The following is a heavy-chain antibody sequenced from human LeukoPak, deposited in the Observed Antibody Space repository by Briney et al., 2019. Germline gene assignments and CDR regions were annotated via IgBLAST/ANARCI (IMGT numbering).Heavy chain of an antibody. Sequence: ASVKVSCKASGYTFTDYYIHWVRQAPGQGLEWMGRINTKSGVTDYAQRFQGWVTMTRDTSISTAYMELTRLTSDDTALYFCARDAIAAATYFDPRGQGTQVTVSS. CDR3: ARDAIAAATYFDP. CDR1: GYTFTDYY. CDR2: INTKSGVT. D-gene: IGHD6-13*01. V-gene: IGHV1-2*04. J-gene: IGHJ5*02.